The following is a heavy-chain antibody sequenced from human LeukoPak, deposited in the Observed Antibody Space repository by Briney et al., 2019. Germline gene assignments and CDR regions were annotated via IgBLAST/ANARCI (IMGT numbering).Heavy chain of an antibody. Sequence: GGSLRLSCAASGFSFSGYGMHWVRQGPGKGLEWVAFIRSDGSNKYYADSVKGRFTVSRDNSKKTLNLQMNSLRAEDTAVYYCVKGQGAAYYYYYMDVWGKGTTVIVSS. CDR3: VKGQGAAYYYYYMDV. D-gene: IGHD1-26*01. CDR1: GFSFSGYG. CDR2: IRSDGSNK. V-gene: IGHV3-30*02. J-gene: IGHJ6*03.